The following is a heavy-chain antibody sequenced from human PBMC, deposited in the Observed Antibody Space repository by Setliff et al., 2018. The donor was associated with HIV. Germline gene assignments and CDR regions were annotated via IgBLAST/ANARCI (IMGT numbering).Heavy chain of an antibody. CDR3: TSEGHSFWSYFQH. CDR2: IKSKTDGGTT. J-gene: IGHJ1*01. D-gene: IGHD1-26*01. V-gene: IGHV3-15*01. CDR1: GFPFSNVR. Sequence: GSLRLSCTASGFPFSNVRMTWVRQAPGKGLEWVGRIKSKTDGGTTDCGASVKGRFTISRDDSESIAYLQMSSLKTEDTAVYYCTSEGHSFWSYFQHWGQGTLVTVSS.